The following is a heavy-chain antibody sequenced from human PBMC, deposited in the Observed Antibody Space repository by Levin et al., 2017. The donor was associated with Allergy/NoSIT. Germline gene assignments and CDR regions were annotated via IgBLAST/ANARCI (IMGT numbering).Heavy chain of an antibody. D-gene: IGHD6-13*01. V-gene: IGHV1-2*02. CDR2: INPKTGGT. CDR3: ARGLSGYSTAWFDP. CDR1: GYTFTGYY. Sequence: GGSLRLSCKASGYTFTGYYMHWVRQAPGQGLEWMGWINPKTGGTNYAQNFLGRVTMTRDTSISTAYMELNRLTSDDTAVYYCARGLSGYSTAWFDPWGQGTLVTVSS. J-gene: IGHJ5*02.